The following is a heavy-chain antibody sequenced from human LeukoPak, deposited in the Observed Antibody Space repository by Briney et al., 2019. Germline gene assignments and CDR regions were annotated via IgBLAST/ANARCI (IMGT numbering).Heavy chain of an antibody. V-gene: IGHV3-30*02. CDR2: IRYDGSNK. CDR1: GFTFSSYG. Sequence: GGSLRLSCAASGFTFSSYGMHWVRQAPGKGLEWVAFIRYDGSNKYYADSVKGRFTISRDNSKNTLYLQMNSLRAEDTAVYYCAKDIYALGYCSSTSCSLGWFDPWGQGTLVTVSS. J-gene: IGHJ5*02. D-gene: IGHD2-2*01. CDR3: AKDIYALGYCSSTSCSLGWFDP.